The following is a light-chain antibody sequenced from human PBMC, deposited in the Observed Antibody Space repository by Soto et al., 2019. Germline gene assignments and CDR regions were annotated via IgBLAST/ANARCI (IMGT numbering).Light chain of an antibody. CDR1: QDISNN. V-gene: IGKV3-15*01. Sequence: VVMTQSPATLSVSPGERATLSCRASQDISNNLAWYQQKPGQAPRLLMYRASTRATGIQARFSGRGSGTEFTLTISSLQSEDFAVYYCQHYRTWPPVPCGPGTKVEIK. J-gene: IGKJ1*01. CDR2: RAS. CDR3: QHYRTWPPVP.